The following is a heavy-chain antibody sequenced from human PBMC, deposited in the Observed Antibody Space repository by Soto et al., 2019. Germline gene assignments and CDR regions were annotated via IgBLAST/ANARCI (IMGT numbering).Heavy chain of an antibody. CDR2: IIPIFGTP. D-gene: IGHD3-10*01. CDR3: ARDRDDYGSGNYYNRIDF. V-gene: IGHV1-69*01. CDR1: GGIFSTYA. Sequence: QVQLVQSGAEVKKPGSSVKVSCKASGGIFSTYAISWLRQAPGQGLEWMGGIIPIFGTPNYAQRFQGRVTITADXXXSTXXXXXXXXXXXDTAVYYCARDRDDYGSGNYYNRIDFWGQGTLVTVSS. J-gene: IGHJ4*02.